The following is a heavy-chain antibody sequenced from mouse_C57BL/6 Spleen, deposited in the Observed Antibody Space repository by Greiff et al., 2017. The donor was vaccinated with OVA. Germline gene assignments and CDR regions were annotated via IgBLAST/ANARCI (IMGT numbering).Heavy chain of an antibody. J-gene: IGHJ4*01. V-gene: IGHV1-12*01. CDR1: GYTFTSYN. Sequence: QVQLQQSGAELVRPGASVKMSCKASGYTFTSYNMHWVKQTPRQGLEWIGAIYPGNGDTSYNQKFKGKATLTVDQSSSTSYMQLSSLTSEDSAVYFCARERALYYYGSSSYAMDYWGQGTSVTVSS. CDR3: ARERALYYYGSSSYAMDY. D-gene: IGHD1-1*01. CDR2: IYPGNGDT.